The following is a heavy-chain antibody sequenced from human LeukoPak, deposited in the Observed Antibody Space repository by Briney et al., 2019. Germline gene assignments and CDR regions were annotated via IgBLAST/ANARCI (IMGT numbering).Heavy chain of an antibody. D-gene: IGHD2-8*01. Sequence: SETLSLTCTVSGGSISSYYWSWIRRPPGKRLEWIGHIFHMGSTYYSPSLKSRVTISVVTSKNQFSLKLYSVTAADTAVYYCARLANGFDAFDIWGQGTMITVSS. CDR3: ARLANGFDAFDI. J-gene: IGHJ3*02. CDR2: IFHMGST. V-gene: IGHV4-59*01. CDR1: GGSISSYY.